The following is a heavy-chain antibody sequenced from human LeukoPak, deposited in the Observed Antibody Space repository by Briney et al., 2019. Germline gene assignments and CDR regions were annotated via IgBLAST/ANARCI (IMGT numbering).Heavy chain of an antibody. Sequence: SETLSLTCTVSGYSISSGYYWGWIRQPPGKGLEWIGSIYHSGSTYYNPSLKSRVTISVDTSKNQFSLKLSSVTAADTAVYYCARSKTGYYDSSGSRHMDVWGKGTTVTVSS. CDR1: GYSISSGYY. J-gene: IGHJ6*03. CDR3: ARSKTGYYDSSGSRHMDV. CDR2: IYHSGST. D-gene: IGHD3-22*01. V-gene: IGHV4-38-2*02.